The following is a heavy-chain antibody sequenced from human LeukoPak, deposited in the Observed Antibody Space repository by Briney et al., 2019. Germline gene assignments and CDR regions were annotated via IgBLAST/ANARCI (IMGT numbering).Heavy chain of an antibody. Sequence: PSETLSLTCTVSGGSISSGSYYWSWIRQPAGKGLEWIGRIYTSGSTNYNPSLKSRVTISVDTSKNQFSLKLSSVTAADTAVYYCARDNWNYEISGLHYYYYMDVWGKGTTVTVSS. CDR1: GGSISSGSYY. CDR2: IYTSGST. CDR3: ARDNWNYEISGLHYYYYMDV. V-gene: IGHV4-61*02. J-gene: IGHJ6*03. D-gene: IGHD1-7*01.